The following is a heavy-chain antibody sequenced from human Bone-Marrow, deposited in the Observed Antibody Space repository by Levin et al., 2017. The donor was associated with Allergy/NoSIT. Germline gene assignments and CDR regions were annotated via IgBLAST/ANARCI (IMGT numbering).Heavy chain of an antibody. CDR1: GFTFSSYG. J-gene: IGHJ4*02. CDR2: IWYDGSNK. Sequence: GGSLRLSCAASGFTFSSYGMHWVRQAPGKGLEWVAVIWYDGSNKYYADSVKGRFTISRDNSKNTLYLQMNSLRAEDTAVYYCARDGSYDSSGYYLQGRANYFDYWGQGTLVTVSS. V-gene: IGHV3-33*01. CDR3: ARDGSYDSSGYYLQGRANYFDY. D-gene: IGHD3-22*01.